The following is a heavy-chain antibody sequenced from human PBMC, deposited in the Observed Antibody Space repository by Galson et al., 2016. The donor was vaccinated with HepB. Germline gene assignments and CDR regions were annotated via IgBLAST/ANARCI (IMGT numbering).Heavy chain of an antibody. CDR1: GFILSDYY. CDR2: ISSSVSYI. CDR3: ARGGRTEETSLVY. Sequence: SLRLSCAASGFILSDYYMDWVRQAPGKGLEWVSVISSSVSYIYYADSVKGRFTISRDNAKNSLYLQMNSLRVEDTAVYYCARGGRTEETSLVYWGQGTLVTVSS. J-gene: IGHJ4*02. V-gene: IGHV3-21*01. D-gene: IGHD1-14*01.